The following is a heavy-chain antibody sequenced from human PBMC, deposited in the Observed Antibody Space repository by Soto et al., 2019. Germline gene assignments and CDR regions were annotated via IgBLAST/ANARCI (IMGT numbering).Heavy chain of an antibody. V-gene: IGHV3-74*01. CDR3: ARISQGTYCRGGNCYSDY. CDR1: GFTFSSYW. D-gene: IGHD2-15*01. J-gene: IGHJ4*02. CDR2: INGDGIST. Sequence: GGSLRLSCSASGFTFSSYWMHWVRQDPEKGLVWVSRINGDGISTSYADSVKGRFTISRDNAKDTLYLHMNSLGAEDTAVYYCARISQGTYCRGGNCYSDYWGQGTLVTVSS.